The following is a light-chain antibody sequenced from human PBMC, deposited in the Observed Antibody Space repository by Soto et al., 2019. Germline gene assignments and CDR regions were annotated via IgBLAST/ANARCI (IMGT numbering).Light chain of an antibody. CDR1: QSISNW. V-gene: IGKV1-5*01. CDR3: QQYGT. J-gene: IGKJ1*01. CDR2: DAS. Sequence: DIQIIQAPSTLSASVGDRVTITCRASQSISNWLAWYQQKPGKAPKFLIYDASSLESGVPSRFSGSGSGTEFTLTISSLQPDDFATYYCQQYGTLGQGTKVDIK.